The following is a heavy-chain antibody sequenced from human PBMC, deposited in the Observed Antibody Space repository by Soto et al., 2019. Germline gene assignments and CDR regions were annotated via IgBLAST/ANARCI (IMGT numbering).Heavy chain of an antibody. Sequence: SETLSLTCAVSGDSLTTNKWWSWVRQSPGKGLEWIGEIYHSGIANFNPSPKSRVTMSVDTSKNQFSLILSSVTAADTAIYYCARDVAVPGESDRFDYWGQGTLVTVSS. D-gene: IGHD6-19*01. CDR3: ARDVAVPGESDRFDY. CDR1: GDSLTTNKW. CDR2: IYHSGIA. J-gene: IGHJ4*02. V-gene: IGHV4-4*02.